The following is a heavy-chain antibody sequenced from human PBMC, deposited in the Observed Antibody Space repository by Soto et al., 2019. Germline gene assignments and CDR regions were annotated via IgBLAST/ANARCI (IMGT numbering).Heavy chain of an antibody. D-gene: IGHD1-26*01. CDR1: GGSISSSSYY. J-gene: IGHJ6*02. V-gene: IGHV4-39*02. CDR3: AREWELQGYYYGMDV. Sequence: KPSETLSLTCTVSGGSISSSSYYWGWIRQPPGKGLEWIGSIYYSGSTYYNPSLKSRVTISVDTSKNQFSLKLSSVTAADTAVYYCAREWELQGYYYGMDVWGQGTTVTVSS. CDR2: IYYSGST.